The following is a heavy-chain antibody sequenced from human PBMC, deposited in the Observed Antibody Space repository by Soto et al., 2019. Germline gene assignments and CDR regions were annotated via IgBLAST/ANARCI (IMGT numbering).Heavy chain of an antibody. CDR2: IRSKAYGGTT. V-gene: IGHV3-49*03. J-gene: IGHJ6*02. D-gene: IGHD6-13*01. CDR3: TRDDPYSSSWYGLLNYGMDV. Sequence: GGSLRLSCTASGFTFGDYAMSWFRQAPGKGLEWVGFIRSKAYGGTTEYAASVKGRFTISRDDSKSIAYLQMNSLKTEDTAVYYCTRDDPYSSSWYGLLNYGMDVWGQGTTVTVSS. CDR1: GFTFGDYA.